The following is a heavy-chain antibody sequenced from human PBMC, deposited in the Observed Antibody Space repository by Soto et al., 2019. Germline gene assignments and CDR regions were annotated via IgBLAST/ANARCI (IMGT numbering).Heavy chain of an antibody. CDR1: GYSFTSYW. D-gene: IGHD5-12*01. J-gene: IGHJ4*02. CDR2: IYPGDSDT. CDR3: ARRRGRDGYPTPFDY. V-gene: IGHV5-51*01. Sequence: PGESLKISCKGSGYSFTSYWIGWVRQMRGKVLEWMGIIYPGDSDTRYSPSFQGQVTISADKSISTAYLQWSSLKASDTAMYYCARRRGRDGYPTPFDYWGQGTLVTVSS.